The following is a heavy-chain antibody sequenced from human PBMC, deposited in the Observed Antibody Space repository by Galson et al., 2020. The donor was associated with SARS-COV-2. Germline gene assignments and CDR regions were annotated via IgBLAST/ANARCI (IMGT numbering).Heavy chain of an antibody. CDR3: ARVFRGGFGEPKKRVRLNWFDP. V-gene: IGHV4-34*01. J-gene: IGHJ5*02. CDR1: GGSFSGYY. D-gene: IGHD3-10*01. CDR2: INHSGST. Sequence: SETLSLTCAVYGGSFSGYYWSWIRQPPGKGLEWIAEINHSGSTNYNPSLKSRVTISVDTSKNQFSLKLSSVTAADTAVYYCARVFRGGFGEPKKRVRLNWFDPWGQGTLVTVSS.